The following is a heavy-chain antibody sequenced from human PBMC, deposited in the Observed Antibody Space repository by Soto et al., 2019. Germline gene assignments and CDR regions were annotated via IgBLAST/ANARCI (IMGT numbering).Heavy chain of an antibody. CDR3: ARGAIMLPLNGMDV. CDR1: GYTFTSYG. D-gene: IGHD3-16*01. Sequence: ASVKVSCKASGYTFTSYGISWVRQAPGQGLEWMGWISAYNGNTKYAQKLQGRVSMTTDTSTSTAYMELRSLRSDDTAVYYCARGAIMLPLNGMDVWGQGTTVTVSS. J-gene: IGHJ6*02. CDR2: ISAYNGNT. V-gene: IGHV1-18*01.